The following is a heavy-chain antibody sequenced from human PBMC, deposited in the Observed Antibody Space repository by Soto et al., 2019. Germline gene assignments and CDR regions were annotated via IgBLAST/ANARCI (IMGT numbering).Heavy chain of an antibody. D-gene: IGHD6-19*01. J-gene: IGHJ6*02. CDR1: GYTLTELS. CDR2: FDPEDGET. V-gene: IGHV1-24*01. CDR3: ATAGRLRYSSGWTGRYYYYGMDV. Sequence: GASVKVSCKVSGYTLTELSMHWVRQAPGKGLEWMGGFDPEDGETIYAQKFKGRVTMTEDTSTDKAYMELSSLRSEDTAVYYCATAGRLRYSSGWTGRYYYYGMDVWGQGTTVTVSS.